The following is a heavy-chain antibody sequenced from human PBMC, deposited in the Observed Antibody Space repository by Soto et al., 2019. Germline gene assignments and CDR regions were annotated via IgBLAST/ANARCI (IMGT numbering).Heavy chain of an antibody. V-gene: IGHV3-74*01. CDR3: ARDRAYDYVWGSYRFDP. Sequence: GSLRLSCAASGFTFSSYWMHWVRQAPGKGLVWVSRINSDGSSTSYADSVKGRFTISRDNAKNTLYLQMNSLRAEDTAVYYCARDRAYDYVWGSYRFDPWGQGTLVTVS. CDR2: INSDGSST. CDR1: GFTFSSYW. J-gene: IGHJ5*02. D-gene: IGHD3-16*02.